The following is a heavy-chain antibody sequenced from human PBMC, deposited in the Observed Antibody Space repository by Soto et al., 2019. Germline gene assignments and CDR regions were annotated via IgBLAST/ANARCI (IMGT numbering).Heavy chain of an antibody. CDR1: GGTFSSYA. CDR3: ARDSEGRELLDDY. D-gene: IGHD1-26*01. J-gene: IGHJ4*02. V-gene: IGHV1-69*06. Sequence: QVQLVQSGAEVKKPGSSVKVSCKASGGTFSSYAISWVRQAPGQGLEWMGGIIPIFGTANYAQKFQGRVTITADKSTSTAYMELSSLRSXXXXVXYCARDSEGRELLDDYWGQGTLVTVSS. CDR2: IIPIFGTA.